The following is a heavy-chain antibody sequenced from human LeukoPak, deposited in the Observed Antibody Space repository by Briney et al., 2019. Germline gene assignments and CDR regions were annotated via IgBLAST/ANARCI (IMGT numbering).Heavy chain of an antibody. CDR2: ITSKTEGGTT. CDR3: NFYDFWSGDYMDV. CDR1: GHTFSNAR. Sequence: GGSLRLSCAASGHTFSNARMNWIRQAPGKGPEWVGRITSKTEGGTTDYAAPVKGRFTISRDDSKDTLYLHMNSLKTEDTAVYYCNFYDFWSGDYMDVWGTGTTVTVSS. V-gene: IGHV3-15*01. D-gene: IGHD3-3*01. J-gene: IGHJ6*03.